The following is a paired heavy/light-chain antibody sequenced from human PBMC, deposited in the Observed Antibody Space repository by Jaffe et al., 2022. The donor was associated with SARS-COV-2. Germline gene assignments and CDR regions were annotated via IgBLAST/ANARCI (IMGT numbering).Light chain of an antibody. CDR2: ANT. V-gene: IGLV1-40*01. J-gene: IGLJ3*02. CDR3: QSYDKSLSAWV. CDR1: RFSIGTGYA. Sequence: QSVLRQPPSVSGAPGQRVTMSCTGDRFSIGTGYAVQWYQQVPGKAPKLVIFANTNRPSGVPDRFSASTSVSSASASLAIAGLQAVDEAVYYCQSYDKSLSAWVFGGGTKLTVL.
Heavy chain of an antibody. CDR1: GFSFTNFW. CDR2: INQDASIK. J-gene: IGHJ3*01. Sequence: EVQLVESGGDLVQPGDSLRLSCAASGFSFTNFWMTWVRQIPGKGLEWVADINQDASIKRYLGSVRGRFTISRDNVKNSVYLQMNNLRAEDTALYYCAKDNWNQRGIDGFDVWGQGTTVTVSS. V-gene: IGHV3-7*03. D-gene: IGHD1-20*01. CDR3: AKDNWNQRGIDGFDV.